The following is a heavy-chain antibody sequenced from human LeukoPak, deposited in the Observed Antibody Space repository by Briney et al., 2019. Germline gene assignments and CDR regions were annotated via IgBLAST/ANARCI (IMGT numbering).Heavy chain of an antibody. CDR3: AKDRGYCSGGSCRYFDY. CDR1: EFTFSNYG. D-gene: IGHD2-15*01. Sequence: GGSLRLSCAASEFTFSNYGMHWVRQAPGKGLEWVAFIRYDGSNKYYADSVKGRFTISRDNSKNTLYLQMNSLRAEDTAVYYCAKDRGYCSGGSCRYFDYWGQGTLVTVSS. J-gene: IGHJ4*02. CDR2: IRYDGSNK. V-gene: IGHV3-30*02.